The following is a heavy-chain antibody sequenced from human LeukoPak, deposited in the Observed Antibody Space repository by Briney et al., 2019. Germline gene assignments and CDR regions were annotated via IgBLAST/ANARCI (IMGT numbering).Heavy chain of an antibody. CDR1: GGSFSGYY. Sequence: SETLSLTCAVYGGSFSGYYWSWIRQSPGKGLEWIGEINHSGSTNYNPSLKSRVTISVDTSKNQFSLKLSSVTAADTAVYYCARGGYYDSSDYYFDFDYWGQGTLVTVSS. J-gene: IGHJ4*02. V-gene: IGHV4-34*01. D-gene: IGHD3-22*01. CDR3: ARGGYYDSSDYYFDFDY. CDR2: INHSGST.